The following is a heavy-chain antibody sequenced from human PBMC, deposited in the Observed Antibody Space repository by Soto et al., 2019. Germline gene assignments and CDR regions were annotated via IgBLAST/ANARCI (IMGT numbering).Heavy chain of an antibody. CDR2: INAGTGNT. CDR1: GYTFTSYA. Sequence: ASVKVSCKASGYTFTSYAMHWVRQAPGQRLEWMGWINAGTGNTKYSQKFQGRVAITRDTSASTAYMELSSLRSEDTAVYYCARDPTSSFHYWGHGTLFTVSP. V-gene: IGHV1-3*01. J-gene: IGHJ4*01. D-gene: IGHD6-13*01. CDR3: ARDPTSSFHY.